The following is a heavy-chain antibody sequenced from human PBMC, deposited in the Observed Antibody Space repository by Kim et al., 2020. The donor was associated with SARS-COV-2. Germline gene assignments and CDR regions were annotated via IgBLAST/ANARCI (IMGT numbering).Heavy chain of an antibody. CDR3: ARQSLYSSGWYGVFDY. CDR1: GFTVSSNY. V-gene: IGHV3-53*01. J-gene: IGHJ4*02. D-gene: IGHD6-19*01. Sequence: GGSLRLSCAASGFTVSSNYMSWVRQAPGKGLEWVSVIYSGGSTYYADSVKGRFTISRDNSKNTLYLQMNSLRAEDTAVYYCARQSLYSSGWYGVFDYWGQGTLVTVSS. CDR2: IYSGGST.